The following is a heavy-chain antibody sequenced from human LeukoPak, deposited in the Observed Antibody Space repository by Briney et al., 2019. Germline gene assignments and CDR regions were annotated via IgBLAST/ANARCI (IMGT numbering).Heavy chain of an antibody. J-gene: IGHJ6*02. Sequence: SETLSLTCIVSGGSISSYYWSWIRQPPGKGLEWIGYIYYSGSTNYNPSLKSRVTISVDTSKNQFSLKLSSVTAADTAVYYCARDQNGGMDVWGQGTTVTVSS. CDR2: IYYSGST. CDR1: GGSISSYY. V-gene: IGHV4-59*01. D-gene: IGHD1-1*01. CDR3: ARDQNGGMDV.